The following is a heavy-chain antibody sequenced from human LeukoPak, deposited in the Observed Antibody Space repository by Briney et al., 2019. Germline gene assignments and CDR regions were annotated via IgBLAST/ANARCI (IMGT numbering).Heavy chain of an antibody. D-gene: IGHD1-1*01. Sequence: GGSLRLSCAASGFTFSSYSMNWVRQAPGKGLEWMGGFGPEHGETLYAQNFQGRVAVTEDRATDTAYMELSGLRSEDTAVYYCARERTEIVPTEVTTQFYPYYYGMDVWGQGTTVTVSS. J-gene: IGHJ6*02. CDR2: FGPEHGET. CDR3: ARERTEIVPTEVTTQFYPYYYGMDV. CDR1: GFTFSSYS. V-gene: IGHV1-24*01.